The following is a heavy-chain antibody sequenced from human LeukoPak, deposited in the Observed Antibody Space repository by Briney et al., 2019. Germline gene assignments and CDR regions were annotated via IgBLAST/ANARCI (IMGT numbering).Heavy chain of an antibody. Sequence: GGSLRLSCAASGFTFSSYAMSWVRQAPGKGLEWVSAISGSGGSTYYADSVKGRFTISRDNSNNTLYLQMNSLRAEDTAVYYCAKDRSSGGSCYNFWGQGTLVTVSS. J-gene: IGHJ4*02. CDR3: AKDRSSGGSCYNF. CDR1: GFTFSSYA. D-gene: IGHD2-15*01. V-gene: IGHV3-23*01. CDR2: ISGSGGST.